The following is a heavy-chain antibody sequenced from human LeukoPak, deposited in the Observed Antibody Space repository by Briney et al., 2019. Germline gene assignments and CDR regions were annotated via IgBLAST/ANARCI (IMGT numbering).Heavy chain of an antibody. CDR3: ARSAIDAFDI. CDR2: IYNSGST. D-gene: IGHD6-25*01. J-gene: IGHJ3*02. V-gene: IGHV4-59*08. Sequence: PSETLSLTCTVSGGSISSYYWSWLRQPPGKGLECIGYIYNSGSTNYNPSLKSRVSISVDTSKNQFSLKLSSVTAADTAVYYCARSAIDAFDIWGQGTMVTVSS. CDR1: GGSISSYY.